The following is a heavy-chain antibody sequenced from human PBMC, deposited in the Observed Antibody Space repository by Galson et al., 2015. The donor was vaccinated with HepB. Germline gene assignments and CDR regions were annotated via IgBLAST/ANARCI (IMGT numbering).Heavy chain of an antibody. J-gene: IGHJ4*02. Sequence: SVKVSCKASGYTFTSYAMHWVRQAPGQRLEWMGWINAGNGNTKYSQKFQGRVTITRDTSASTAYMELSSLRSEDTAVYYCARDHTGYSSGWVPMGVLDYWGQGTLVTVSS. CDR1: GYTFTSYA. CDR2: INAGNGNT. D-gene: IGHD6-19*01. CDR3: ARDHTGYSSGWVPMGVLDY. V-gene: IGHV1-3*01.